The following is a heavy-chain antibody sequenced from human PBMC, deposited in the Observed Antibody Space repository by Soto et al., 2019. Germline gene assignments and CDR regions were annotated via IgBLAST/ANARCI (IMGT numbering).Heavy chain of an antibody. CDR3: ARDQGGGYYYYGMDV. D-gene: IGHD2-15*01. V-gene: IGHV1-18*01. Sequence: RASVKVSCKASGYTFTSYGISWVRQAPGQGLEWMGWISAYNGNTNYAQKLQGRVTMTTDTSTSTAYMELRSLRSDDTAVYYCARDQGGGYYYYGMDVWGQGTTVTVSS. CDR2: ISAYNGNT. CDR1: GYTFTSYG. J-gene: IGHJ6*02.